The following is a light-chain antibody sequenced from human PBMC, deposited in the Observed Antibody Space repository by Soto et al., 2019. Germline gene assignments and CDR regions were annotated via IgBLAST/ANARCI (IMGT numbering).Light chain of an antibody. V-gene: IGKV3-11*01. J-gene: IGKJ5*01. CDR3: QQRSNWPRIT. CDR1: QSVSSY. Sequence: EIVLTQSPAPPSFSPRERTTLSCRASQSVSSYLAWYQQKPGQAPRLLIYDASNRATGIPARFSGSGSGTDFTLTISSLEPEDFAVYYCQQRSNWPRITFGQGTRLEIK. CDR2: DAS.